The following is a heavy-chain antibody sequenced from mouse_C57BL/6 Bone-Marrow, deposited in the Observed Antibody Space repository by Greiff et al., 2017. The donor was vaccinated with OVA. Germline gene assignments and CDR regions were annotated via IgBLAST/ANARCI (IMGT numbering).Heavy chain of an antibody. V-gene: IGHV1-81*01. CDR1: GYTFTSYG. Sequence: VQLQESGAELARPGASVKLSCKASGYTFTSYGISWVKQRTGQGLEWIGEIYPRSGITSSNEKLKGKATLTADKSSSTAYMKLRSLTSKDSAVYFCARSGWLLNYFDYWGQGTTLTVSA. CDR3: ARSGWLLNYFDY. J-gene: IGHJ2*01. CDR2: IYPRSGIT. D-gene: IGHD2-3*01.